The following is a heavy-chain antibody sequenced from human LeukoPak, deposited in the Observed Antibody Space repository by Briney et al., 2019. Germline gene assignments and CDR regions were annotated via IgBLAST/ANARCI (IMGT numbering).Heavy chain of an antibody. J-gene: IGHJ4*02. V-gene: IGHV3-23*01. Sequence: GGSLRLSCAGSGFTFNNYAMSWVRQTPRKGLEWVSTIMISGDDTYYADPVKGRFTISRDNSKNTLYLQMNSLRAEDTAVYYCAKDPLDYYDNAYYFDYWGQGTLVTVSS. D-gene: IGHD3-22*01. CDR3: AKDPLDYYDNAYYFDY. CDR1: GFTFNNYA. CDR2: IMISGDDT.